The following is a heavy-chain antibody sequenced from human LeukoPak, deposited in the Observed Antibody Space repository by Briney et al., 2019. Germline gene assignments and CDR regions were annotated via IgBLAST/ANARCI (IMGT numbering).Heavy chain of an antibody. D-gene: IGHD3-10*01. J-gene: IGHJ5*02. CDR2: INHSGST. CDR1: GGSFSGYY. CDR3: ARGPVGYYGSGSYYAQFDP. Sequence: SETLSLTCAVYGGSFSGYYWSWIRQPPGKGLEWIGEINHSGSTNYNPSLKSRVTISVDTSKNQFSLKLSSVTAADTAAYYCARGPVGYYGSGSYYAQFDPWGQGTLVTVSS. V-gene: IGHV4-34*01.